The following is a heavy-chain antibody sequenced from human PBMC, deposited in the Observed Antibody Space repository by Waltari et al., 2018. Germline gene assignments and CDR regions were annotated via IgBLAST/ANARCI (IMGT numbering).Heavy chain of an antibody. CDR3: ARHYYGSGSYYNPGAFDI. D-gene: IGHD3-10*01. CDR2: IYPGDSDT. J-gene: IGHJ3*02. V-gene: IGHV5-51*01. CDR1: GYSFTSYW. Sequence: EVQLVQSGAEVKKPGESLKISCKGSGYSFTSYWIGWVRQMPGKGLEWMGIIYPGDSDTRYRPSFQGQVTISADKSISTAYLQWSSLKASDTAMYYCARHYYGSGSYYNPGAFDIWGQGTMVTVSS.